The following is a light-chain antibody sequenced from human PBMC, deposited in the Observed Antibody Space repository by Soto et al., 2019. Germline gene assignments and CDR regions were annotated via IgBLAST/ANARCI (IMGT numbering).Light chain of an antibody. CDR2: DAS. J-gene: IGKJ1*01. Sequence: DIQMTQSPSILSASVGDRVTIPCRASQSVNIWLAWYRPQPGKAPNLLIYDASTLQSGVPSRFSGSGAGTDFTLTISSLQPDDFATYYCQQYDSFPRTFGQGTRV. CDR1: QSVNIW. CDR3: QQYDSFPRT. V-gene: IGKV1-5*01.